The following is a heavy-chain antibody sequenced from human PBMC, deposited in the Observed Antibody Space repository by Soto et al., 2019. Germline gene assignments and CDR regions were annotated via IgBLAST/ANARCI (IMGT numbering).Heavy chain of an antibody. CDR3: ARVAVLAAAGTTDY. Sequence: GVSLGLSCAASGFTFSDYYMSWLRQVPWKGLEWVAYISGTSDSIPYADSVKGRFTISRDNAKNSLYLQMNSLRAEDTAVYYCARVAVLAAAGTTDYWGQGTLVTVSS. CDR1: GFTFSDYY. CDR2: ISGTSDSI. V-gene: IGHV3-11*06. D-gene: IGHD6-13*01. J-gene: IGHJ4*02.